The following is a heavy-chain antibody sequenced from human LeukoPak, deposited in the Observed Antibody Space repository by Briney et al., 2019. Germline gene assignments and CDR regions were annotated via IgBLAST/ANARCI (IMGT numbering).Heavy chain of an antibody. CDR3: AKDARPQLEDAFAI. D-gene: IGHD1-1*01. CDR2: ISWNSGSI. CDR1: GFTFDDYA. V-gene: IGHV3-9*01. Sequence: GGSLRLSCAASGFTFDDYAMHWVRQAPGKGLEWVSGISWNSGSIGYADSVKGRFTISRDNAKNSLYMQMISLRAEDTALYYCAKDARPQLEDAFAIWGQGTMVTVSS. J-gene: IGHJ3*02.